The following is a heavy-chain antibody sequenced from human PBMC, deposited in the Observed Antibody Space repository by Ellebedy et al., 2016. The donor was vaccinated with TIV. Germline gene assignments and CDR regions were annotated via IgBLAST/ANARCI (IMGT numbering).Heavy chain of an antibody. Sequence: SETLSLXXAVSGGSISSSDWWSWIRLPPGKGLEWIGFIYYSGSTNYNPSLKSRVTISVDTSKNQFSLKLSSVTAADTAVYYCARSVGATDYWGQGTLVTVSS. D-gene: IGHD1-26*01. CDR3: ARSVGATDY. CDR2: IYYSGST. J-gene: IGHJ4*02. CDR1: GGSISSSDW. V-gene: IGHV4-61*01.